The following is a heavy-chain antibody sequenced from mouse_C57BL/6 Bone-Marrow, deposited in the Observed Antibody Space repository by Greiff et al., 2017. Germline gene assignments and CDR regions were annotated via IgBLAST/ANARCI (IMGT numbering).Heavy chain of an antibody. CDR3: TTEGNSFYAMDY. J-gene: IGHJ4*01. CDR1: GFNIKDDY. D-gene: IGHD2-1*01. CDR2: IDPENGDT. Sequence: VHVKQSGAELVRPGASVKLSCTASGFNIKDDYMHWVKQRPEQGLEWIGWIDPENGDTEYASKFQGKATITADTSSNTAYLQLSSLQSEDTAVYYCTTEGNSFYAMDYWGQGTSVTVSS. V-gene: IGHV14-4*01.